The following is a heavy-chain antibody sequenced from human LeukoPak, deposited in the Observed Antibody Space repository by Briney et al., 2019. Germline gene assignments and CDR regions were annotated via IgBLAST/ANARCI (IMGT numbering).Heavy chain of an antibody. J-gene: IGHJ3*02. D-gene: IGHD6-13*01. CDR3: ARDPGIASTGDALDI. Sequence: SETLSLTCTVSGSSIRNNYWSWVRQPAGRGLERLGPIYAAGSTNYIPSLRRRVTMSVDKSKNQFSLNLRSVTAADTAIYYCARDPGIASTGDALDIWGQGTVVTVSS. V-gene: IGHV4-4*07. CDR2: IYAAGST. CDR1: GSSIRNNY.